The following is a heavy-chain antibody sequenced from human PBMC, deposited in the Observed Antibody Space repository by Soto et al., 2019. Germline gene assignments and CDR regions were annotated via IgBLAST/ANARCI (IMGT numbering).Heavy chain of an antibody. CDR2: FIPILDMA. J-gene: IGHJ4*02. D-gene: IGHD2-21*01. CDR1: GGTFNTYT. Sequence: QVQVVQSGAEVKKPESSVKVSCKPSGGTFNTYTVNWVRLAPGHGLEWMGRFIPILDMANYAQKFHDRVTITVDRSRFTAYMELNSLTSDDTAVYYCAITYCRDNSFPRDFDFWGPGTRVTVSS. CDR3: AITYCRDNSFPRDFDF. V-gene: IGHV1-69*02.